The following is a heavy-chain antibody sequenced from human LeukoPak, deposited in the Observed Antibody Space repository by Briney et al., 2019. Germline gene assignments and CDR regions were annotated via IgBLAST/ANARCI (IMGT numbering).Heavy chain of an antibody. D-gene: IGHD6-19*01. Sequence: PSETLSLTCSVSGGSISSSSYYWGWIRQPPGKGLEGIGSFYYSGNTYYNPSLKSRVTISVDTSKNEFSLKLRSVTAADTAVYYCARTAGVAVAGSRQYFDYWGQGTLVTVSS. CDR1: GGSISSSSYY. J-gene: IGHJ4*02. CDR2: FYYSGNT. V-gene: IGHV4-39*01. CDR3: ARTAGVAVAGSRQYFDY.